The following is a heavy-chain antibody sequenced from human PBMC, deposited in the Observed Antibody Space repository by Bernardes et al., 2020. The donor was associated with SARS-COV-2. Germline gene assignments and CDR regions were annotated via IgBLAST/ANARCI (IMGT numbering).Heavy chain of an antibody. CDR1: GGSISSYY. D-gene: IGHD6-19*01. CDR3: ARVVYLKGYSSGWYSGWVVDY. J-gene: IGHJ4*02. Sequence: SETLSLTCTVSGGSISSYYWSWIRQPAGKGLEWIGRIYTSGSTNYNPSLKSRVTMSVDTSKNQFSLKLSSVTAADTAVYYCARVVYLKGYSSGWYSGWVVDYWGQGTLVTVSS. CDR2: IYTSGST. V-gene: IGHV4-4*07.